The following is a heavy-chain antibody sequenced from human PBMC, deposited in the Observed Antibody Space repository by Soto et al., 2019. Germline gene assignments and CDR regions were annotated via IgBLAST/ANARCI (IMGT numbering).Heavy chain of an antibody. CDR2: TIPIFGTT. V-gene: IGHV1-69*06. CDR1: GGTFSSSA. D-gene: IGHD3-16*02. CDR3: AIGPYYDYVWGSYRWGAFDI. J-gene: IGHJ3*02. Sequence: QVQLVQSGAEVKKPGSSVKVSCKASGGTFSSSAISWVRQAPGQGLEWMGGTIPIFGTTNYAQKFQGRVTITADKSTSTAYMELRSLRSEDTAVYYCAIGPYYDYVWGSYRWGAFDIWGQGTMVAVSS.